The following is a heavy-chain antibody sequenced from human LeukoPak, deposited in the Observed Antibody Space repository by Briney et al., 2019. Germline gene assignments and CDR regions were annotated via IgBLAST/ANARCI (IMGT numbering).Heavy chain of an antibody. V-gene: IGHV1-8*01. CDR2: INPNSGNT. Sequence: ASVKVSCEAPGYTFTSYNIYWGREAPEQGLEWMGWINPNSGNTGCAQKFQGRVTMTRNTAISTAYMKLSSLRSEDTAVYYCAREILGYCSGGSCQNFDYWGQGTLVTVSS. D-gene: IGHD2-15*01. CDR1: GYTFTSYN. J-gene: IGHJ4*02. CDR3: AREILGYCSGGSCQNFDY.